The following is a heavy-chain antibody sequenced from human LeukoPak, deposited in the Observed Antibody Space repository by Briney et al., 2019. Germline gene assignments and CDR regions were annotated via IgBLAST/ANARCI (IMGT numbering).Heavy chain of an antibody. D-gene: IGHD6-19*01. CDR3: AKPQSRYSSAWSIDY. V-gene: IGHV3-23*01. Sequence: GGSLRLSCAASGFTFSSYAMSWVRQAPGKGLEWVSAISGSGGITSYADSVKGRFTISRDNSKNTLYLQMNSLRAEDTAVYYCAKPQSRYSSAWSIDYWGQGTLVTVSS. J-gene: IGHJ4*02. CDR1: GFTFSSYA. CDR2: ISGSGGIT.